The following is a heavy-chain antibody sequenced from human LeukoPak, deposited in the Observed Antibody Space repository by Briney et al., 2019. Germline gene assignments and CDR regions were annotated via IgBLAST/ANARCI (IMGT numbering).Heavy chain of an antibody. CDR1: GFTFSSYS. CDR2: ISYDGSNK. V-gene: IGHV3-30*18. CDR3: AKDATGTTFDY. Sequence: PGGSLRLSCAASGFTFSSYSMNWVRQAPGKGLEWVAVISYDGSNKYYADSVKGRFTISRDNSKNTLYLQMNSLRAEDTAVYYCAKDATGTTFDYWGQGTLVTVSS. D-gene: IGHD1-1*01. J-gene: IGHJ4*02.